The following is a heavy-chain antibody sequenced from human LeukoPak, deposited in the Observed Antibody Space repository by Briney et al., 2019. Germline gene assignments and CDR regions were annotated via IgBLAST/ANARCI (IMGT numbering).Heavy chain of an antibody. CDR3: TRGSEWEPLYYFDY. CDR2: ISSSSGYI. Sequence: PGGSLRLSCAASGFTFSIYNMNWVRQAPGKGLEWVSLISSSSGYIYYTDSVKGRFTISRDNAKNTLYLQMNSLRAEDSAVYYCTRGSEWEPLYYFDYWARDPWSPSPQ. V-gene: IGHV3-21*01. J-gene: IGHJ4*02. CDR1: GFTFSIYN. D-gene: IGHD1-26*01.